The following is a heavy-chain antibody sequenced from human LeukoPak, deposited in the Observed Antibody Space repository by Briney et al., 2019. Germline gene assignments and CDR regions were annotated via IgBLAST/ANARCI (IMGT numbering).Heavy chain of an antibody. CDR2: ISNSGIT. J-gene: IGHJ4*02. Sequence: ETSETLSLTCTVSGGSISTYYWNWIRQPPGKGLEWIGYISNSGITTYNPSLKSRVTISVDSSKSQFSLKLNSVTAADTAVYYCARSGEYSSSWSLWGLGTLVTVSS. CDR1: GGSISTYY. V-gene: IGHV4-59*01. D-gene: IGHD6-13*01. CDR3: ARSGEYSSSWSL.